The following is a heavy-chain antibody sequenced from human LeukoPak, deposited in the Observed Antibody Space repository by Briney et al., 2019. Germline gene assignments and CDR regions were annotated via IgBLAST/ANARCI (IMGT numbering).Heavy chain of an antibody. CDR2: IYPGDSDT. CDR1: GYSFTSYW. V-gene: IGHV5-51*01. Sequence: GESLKISCKGSGYSFTSYWIGWVRQMPGKGLGWMGIIYPGDSDTRYSPSFQGQVTISADKSISTAYLQWSSLKASDTAMYYCARLPYVWGSYPLFDYWGQGTLVTVSS. J-gene: IGHJ4*02. CDR3: ARLPYVWGSYPLFDY. D-gene: IGHD3-16*01.